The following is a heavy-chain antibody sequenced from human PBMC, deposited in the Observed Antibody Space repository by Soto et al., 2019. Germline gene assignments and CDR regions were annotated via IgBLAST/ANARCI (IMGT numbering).Heavy chain of an antibody. D-gene: IGHD3-22*01. CDR3: ARAREPDYDSSGYYYY. CDR1: GGTFSSYA. J-gene: IGHJ4*02. Sequence: SVKVSFKASGGTFSSYAISWVRQAPGQGLEWMGGIIPIFGTANYAQKFQGRVTITADESTSTAYMELSSLRSEDTAVYYCARAREPDYDSSGYYYYWGQGTLVTVSS. V-gene: IGHV1-69*13. CDR2: IIPIFGTA.